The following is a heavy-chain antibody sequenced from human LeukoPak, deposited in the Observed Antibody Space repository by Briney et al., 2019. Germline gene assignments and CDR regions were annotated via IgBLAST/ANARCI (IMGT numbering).Heavy chain of an antibody. CDR1: GGSISSGGYS. Sequence: SETLSLTCAVSGGSISSGGYSWSWIRQPPGKGLEWIGYIYHSGSTYYNPSLKSRVTISVDRSKNQFSLKPSSVTAADTAVYYCARDIGPRYYDSSGYYDYWGQGTLVTVSS. D-gene: IGHD3-22*01. CDR2: IYHSGST. V-gene: IGHV4-30-2*01. J-gene: IGHJ4*02. CDR3: ARDIGPRYYDSSGYYDY.